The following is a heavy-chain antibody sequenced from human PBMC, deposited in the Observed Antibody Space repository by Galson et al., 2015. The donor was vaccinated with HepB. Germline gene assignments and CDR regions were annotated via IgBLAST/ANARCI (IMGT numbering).Heavy chain of an antibody. V-gene: IGHV3-23*01. J-gene: IGHJ4*02. Sequence: SLRLSCAASEFTFSSLGMTWVRQAPGKGLECVSAIGVNAGSTDYADSVKGRFTISRDNSKNMLYLQMNNLRAEDTAVYYCAKGTTNIDYWGQGTLVTVSS. CDR2: IGVNAGST. CDR3: AKGTTNIDY. CDR1: EFTFSSLG. D-gene: IGHD1-1*01.